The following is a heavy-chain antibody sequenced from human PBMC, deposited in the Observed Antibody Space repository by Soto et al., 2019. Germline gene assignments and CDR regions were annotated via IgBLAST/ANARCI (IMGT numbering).Heavy chain of an antibody. Sequence: SSETLSLTCAVSGVSISSSNWWSWVRQPPGKGLEWIGEIYYSGSTNYNPSLKSRVTISVDTSKNQFSLKLNSVTAADTAVYYCARVAETLVAFDFWGQGTLVTVSS. D-gene: IGHD3-10*01. CDR2: IYYSGST. V-gene: IGHV4-4*02. CDR1: GVSISSSNW. J-gene: IGHJ4*02. CDR3: ARVAETLVAFDF.